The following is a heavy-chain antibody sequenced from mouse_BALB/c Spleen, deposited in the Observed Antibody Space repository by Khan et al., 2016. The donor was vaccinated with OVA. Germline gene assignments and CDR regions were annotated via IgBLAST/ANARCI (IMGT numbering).Heavy chain of an antibody. CDR2: ISPGSGDT. V-gene: IGHV1-77*01. CDR3: ERRNYFGYTFAY. CDR1: GYTFTDYY. D-gene: IGHD1-2*01. J-gene: IGHJ3*01. Sequence: QVQLQQSGAELARPGASVKLSCKASGYTFTDYYINWVKQRTGQGLEWIGEISPGSGDTYYNERFKGNATLTADKSSRTAYMQLRSLTSEASAVYFCERRNYFGYTFAYWGQGTLVTVSA.